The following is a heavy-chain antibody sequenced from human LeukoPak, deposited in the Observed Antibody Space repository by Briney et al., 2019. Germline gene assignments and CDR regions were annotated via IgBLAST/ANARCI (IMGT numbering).Heavy chain of an antibody. CDR2: ISGSGGST. CDR1: GFTFSSYA. Sequence: GGSLRLSCAASGFTFSSYAMSWVRQAPGKGLEWVSAISGSGGSTYYADSVKGRFTISRDNSKNTLYLQMNSLRAEDTAVYYCGTTYYDILTGYYVVGYFDYWGQGTLVTVSS. V-gene: IGHV3-23*01. J-gene: IGHJ4*02. D-gene: IGHD3-9*01. CDR3: GTTYYDILTGYYVVGYFDY.